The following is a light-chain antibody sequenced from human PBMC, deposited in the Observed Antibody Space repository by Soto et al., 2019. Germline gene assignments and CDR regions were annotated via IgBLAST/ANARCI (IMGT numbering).Light chain of an antibody. CDR3: QQYGSSGT. Sequence: EIVLTQSPGTLSLSPGERATLSCRASEFVTSTYLAWYQQKSGQAPRLLIYGAASRATGIPDRFSGSGSGTDFSLTISRLEPEDFAVYYCQQYGSSGTFGQGTKVDI. CDR1: EFVTSTY. J-gene: IGKJ1*01. V-gene: IGKV3-20*01. CDR2: GAA.